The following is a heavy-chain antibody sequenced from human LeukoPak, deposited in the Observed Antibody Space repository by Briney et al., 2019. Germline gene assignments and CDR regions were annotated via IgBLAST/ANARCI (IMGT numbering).Heavy chain of an antibody. J-gene: IGHJ6*03. CDR2: ITVYNGNT. CDR1: GYSFTTYG. D-gene: IGHD5-18*01. Sequence: GASVKVSCKVSGYSFTTYGISWVRQAPGQGLEWMGRITVYNGNTNYAERFQGRVTMTTDTSTSTAYMELRSLRSDDTAAYYCGRSGYRYSYDFDYYMDVWAKGTTITVSS. V-gene: IGHV1-18*01. CDR3: GRSGYRYSYDFDYYMDV.